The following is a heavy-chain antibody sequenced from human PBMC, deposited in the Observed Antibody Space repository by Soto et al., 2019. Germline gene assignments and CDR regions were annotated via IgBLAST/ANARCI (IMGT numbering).Heavy chain of an antibody. J-gene: IGHJ6*02. CDR2: IAWNSGII. V-gene: IGHV3-9*01. CDR3: ARVIAFGVAATPSDYYYGMDV. D-gene: IGHD2-15*01. CDR1: GFTFSSYA. Sequence: PGGSLRLSCAASGFTFSSYAMHWVRQAPGKGLEWVSGIAWNSGIIGYADSVKGRFTISRDNGKNSLYLQMNSLRAEDTAVYYCARVIAFGVAATPSDYYYGMDVWGQGTTVTVSS.